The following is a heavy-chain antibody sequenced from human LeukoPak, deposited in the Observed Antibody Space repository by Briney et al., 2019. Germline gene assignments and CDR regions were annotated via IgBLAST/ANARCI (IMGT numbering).Heavy chain of an antibody. V-gene: IGHV3-30*18. CDR1: GFTFRSYG. CDR3: AKGNDSSGYDY. D-gene: IGHD3-22*01. J-gene: IGHJ4*02. Sequence: KTGGSLRLSCAASGFTFRSYGMHWVRQAPGKGLEWVAVISYDGSNKYYADSVKGRFTISRDNSKNTLYLQMNSLRVEDTAVYYCAKGNDSSGYDYWGQGTLVTVSS. CDR2: ISYDGSNK.